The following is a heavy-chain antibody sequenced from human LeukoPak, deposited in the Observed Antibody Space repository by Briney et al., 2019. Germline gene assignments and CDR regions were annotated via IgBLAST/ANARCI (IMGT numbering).Heavy chain of an antibody. J-gene: IGHJ6*04. Sequence: GGSLRLSCAASGFTFSSYEMNWVRQAPGKGLEWVSYITSSGSTIYYADSVRGRFTISRDNAKNSLYLQMNSLRAEDTAVYYCAELGITMIGGVWGKGTTVTISS. CDR2: ITSSGSTI. CDR1: GFTFSSYE. D-gene: IGHD3-10*02. V-gene: IGHV3-48*03. CDR3: AELGITMIGGV.